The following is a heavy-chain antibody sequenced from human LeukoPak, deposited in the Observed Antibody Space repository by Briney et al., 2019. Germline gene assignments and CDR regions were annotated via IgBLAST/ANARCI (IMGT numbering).Heavy chain of an antibody. D-gene: IGHD4-11*01. CDR3: ARVDYSNLLDY. Sequence: SVKVSCKASGYTFSSYDINWVRQAPGQGLEWMGGIIPIFGTANYAQKFQGRVTITADESTSTAYMELSSLRSEDTAVYYCARVDYSNLLDYWGQGTLVTVSS. CDR1: GYTFSSYD. J-gene: IGHJ4*02. V-gene: IGHV1-69*13. CDR2: IIPIFGTA.